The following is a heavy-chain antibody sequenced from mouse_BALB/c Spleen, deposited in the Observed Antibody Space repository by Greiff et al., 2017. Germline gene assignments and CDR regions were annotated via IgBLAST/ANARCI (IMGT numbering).Heavy chain of an antibody. V-gene: IGHV6-6*02. CDR3: TRTDGYYAMDY. Sequence: EVHLVESGGGLVQPGGSLKLSCVASGFTFSNYWMNWVRQSPEKGLEWVAEIRLKSNNYATHYAESVKGRFTISRDDSKSSVYLQMNNLRAEDTGIYYCTRTDGYYAMDYWGQGTSVTVSS. CDR1: GFTFSNYW. D-gene: IGHD2-3*01. J-gene: IGHJ4*01. CDR2: IRLKSNNYAT.